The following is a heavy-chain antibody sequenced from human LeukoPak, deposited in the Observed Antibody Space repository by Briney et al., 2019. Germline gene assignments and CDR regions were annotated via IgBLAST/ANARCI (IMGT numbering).Heavy chain of an antibody. Sequence: SETLSLTCAVSGYSISSGYYWGWIRQPPGEGLEWIGSIYHSGSTYYNPSLKSRVTISVDTSKNQFSLKLSSVTAADTAVYYCARLRFFGVVIPKYYFDYWGQGTLVTVSS. CDR3: ARLRFFGVVIPKYYFDY. D-gene: IGHD3-3*01. V-gene: IGHV4-38-2*01. CDR2: IYHSGST. J-gene: IGHJ4*02. CDR1: GYSISSGYY.